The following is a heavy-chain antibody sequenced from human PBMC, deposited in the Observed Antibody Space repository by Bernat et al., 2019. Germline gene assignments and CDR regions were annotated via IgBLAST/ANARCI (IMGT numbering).Heavy chain of an antibody. V-gene: IGHV3-30*01. D-gene: IGHD6-13*01. J-gene: IGHJ6*03. CDR2: VSYDGSHK. CDR1: GFTFSNSA. CDR3: ARDPNSSSWLYYYYYMDV. Sequence: QVQLVESGGGVVQPGRSLRLSCAASGFTFSNSALHWVRQAPGKGLEWVAVVSYDGSHKYYADSVKGRFTISRDNSKNTLYLQMNSLRAEDTAVYYCARDPNSSSWLYYYYYMDVWGKGTTVTVSS.